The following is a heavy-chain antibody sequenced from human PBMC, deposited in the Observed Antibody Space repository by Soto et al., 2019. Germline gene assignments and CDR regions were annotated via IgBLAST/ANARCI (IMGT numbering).Heavy chain of an antibody. J-gene: IGHJ4*02. CDR2: IYYSGST. CDR1: GGSISSGGYY. V-gene: IGHV4-61*08. D-gene: IGHD3-9*01. CDR3: ARGLHDILTGYYYFDY. Sequence: SETLSLTCTVSGGSISSGGYYWSWIRQHPGKGLEWIGYIYYSGSTYYNPSLKSRVTISVDTSKNQFSLKLSSVTAADTAAYYCARGLHDILTGYYYFDYWGQGTLVTVSS.